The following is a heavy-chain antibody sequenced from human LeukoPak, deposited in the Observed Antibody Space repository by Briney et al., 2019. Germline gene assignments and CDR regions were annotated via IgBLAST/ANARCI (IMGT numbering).Heavy chain of an antibody. D-gene: IGHD2-15*01. CDR2: ISSSSSYI. V-gene: IGHV3-21*01. Sequence: GGSLRLSCAASGFTFSSYSMNWVRQAPGKGLEWVSSISSSSSYIYYADSVKGRFTISRDNAKNSLYLQMNSLRAEDTAVYSCARGADGVSSNSRGWFDPWGQGTLVTVSS. CDR3: ARGADGVSSNSRGWFDP. J-gene: IGHJ5*02. CDR1: GFTFSSYS.